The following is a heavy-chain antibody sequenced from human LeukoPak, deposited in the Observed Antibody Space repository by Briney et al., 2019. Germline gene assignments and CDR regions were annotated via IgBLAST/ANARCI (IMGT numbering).Heavy chain of an antibody. CDR2: INPSGGST. J-gene: IGHJ5*02. D-gene: IGHD5-18*01. CDR3: ARANVDTAMVTVYNWFDP. CDR1: GYTFSGYS. V-gene: IGHV1-46*01. Sequence: GASVKVSCKASGYTFSGYSMHWVRQAPGQGLEWMGIINPSGGSTSYAQKFQGRVTMTRDTSTSTVYMELSSLRSEDTAVYYCARANVDTAMVTVYNWFDPWGQGTLVTVSS.